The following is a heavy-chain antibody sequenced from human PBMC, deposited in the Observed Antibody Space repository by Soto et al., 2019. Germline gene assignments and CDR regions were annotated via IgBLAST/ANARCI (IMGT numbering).Heavy chain of an antibody. CDR1: GYSISSGYY. V-gene: IGHV4-38-2*02. CDR3: ARDPSSGSYDY. D-gene: IGHD1-26*01. Sequence: SETLSLTCTVSGYSISSGYYWGWIRQPPGKGLEWIGSIYHSGSTYYNPSLKSRVTISVDTSKNQFSLKLSSVTAADTAVYYCARDPSSGSYDYWGQGTLVTVSS. J-gene: IGHJ4*02. CDR2: IYHSGST.